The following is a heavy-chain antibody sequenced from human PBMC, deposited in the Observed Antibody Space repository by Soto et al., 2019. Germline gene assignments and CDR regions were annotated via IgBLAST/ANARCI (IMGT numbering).Heavy chain of an antibody. V-gene: IGHV1-2*02. CDR1: GYTFTGYY. CDR3: ATDQGYFDWLVVYYGMNV. J-gene: IGHJ6*02. CDR2: ITPNSGGT. D-gene: IGHD3-9*01. Sequence: ASVKVSFKASGYTFTGYYMHWVRPPSEPGLEWMGWITPNSGGTNYAQKFQGRVTMTRDTSISTAYMELSRLRSDETVVYYCATDQGYFDWLVVYYGMNVWGQGTTVTVSS.